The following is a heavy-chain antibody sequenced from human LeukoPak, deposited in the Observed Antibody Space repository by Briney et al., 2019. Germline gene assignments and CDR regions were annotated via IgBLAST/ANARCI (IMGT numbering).Heavy chain of an antibody. CDR1: GFPFGDYY. D-gene: IGHD3-3*01. CDR3: AKDKYNFWSGSNYYYMDV. Sequence: PAGGSLRLSCEASGFPFGDYYMSWIRQAPGKGLECVSVISGGAGSTYYADSVKGRFTISRDNSKNTLYLQMNSLRAEDTAVYYCAKDKYNFWSGSNYYYMDVWGKGTTVTVSS. CDR2: ISGGAGST. J-gene: IGHJ6*03. V-gene: IGHV3-23*01.